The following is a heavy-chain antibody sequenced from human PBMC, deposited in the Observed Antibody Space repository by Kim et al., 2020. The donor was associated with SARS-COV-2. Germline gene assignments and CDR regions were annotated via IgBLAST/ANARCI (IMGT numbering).Heavy chain of an antibody. CDR1: GYTLTELS. J-gene: IGHJ5*02. CDR3: ATSITIFGGFDP. Sequence: ASVKVSCKVSGYTLTELSMHWVRQAPGKGLEWMGGFDPEDGEPINAQKFQGRVTMTEDTSTDTAYMELSSLRSEDTAVYYCATSITIFGGFDPSGQGTLVTVSS. D-gene: IGHD3-3*01. V-gene: IGHV1-24*01. CDR2: FDPEDGEP.